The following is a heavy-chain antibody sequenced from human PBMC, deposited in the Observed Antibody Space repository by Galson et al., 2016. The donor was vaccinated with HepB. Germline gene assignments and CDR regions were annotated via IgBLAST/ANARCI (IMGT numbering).Heavy chain of an antibody. CDR2: MNPNSGTT. J-gene: IGHJ4*02. Sequence: SVKVSCKASGYTFTTYDINWVRQATGQGLEWMGWMNPNSGTTGYAQKFQGRVTMTINTSISTAYMELSSLRSEDTAMYYCARSPRDTKFDTWGQGTLVTVSS. CDR3: ARSPRDTKFDT. V-gene: IGHV1-8*01. D-gene: IGHD2-8*01. CDR1: GYTFTTYD.